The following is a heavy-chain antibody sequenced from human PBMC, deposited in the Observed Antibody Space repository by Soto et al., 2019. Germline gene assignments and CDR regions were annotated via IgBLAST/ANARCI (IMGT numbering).Heavy chain of an antibody. CDR2: IYYSGST. V-gene: IGHV4-39*01. CDR3: ARHESNILTGWNWFDP. D-gene: IGHD3-9*01. CDR1: GGSISSSSYY. J-gene: IGHJ5*02. Sequence: ETLSLTCTVSGGSISSSSYYWGWIRQPPGKGLEWIGSIYYSGSTYYNPSLKSRVTISVDTSKNQFSLKLSSVTAADTAVYYCARHESNILTGWNWFDPWGQGTLVTVSS.